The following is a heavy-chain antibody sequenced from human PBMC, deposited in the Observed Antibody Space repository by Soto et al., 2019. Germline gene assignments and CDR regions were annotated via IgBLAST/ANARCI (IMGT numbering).Heavy chain of an antibody. D-gene: IGHD3-16*01. Sequence: EVQLVESGGGLVQPGGSLRLSCAASGFTFSSYWMTWVRQAPGKGLEWVAKIKEAGSEQNYVDSVKGRFTTSRDNAKSSLYLQMNRLRVDDPAMYYCTRNQVMADYWGQGTLVTVSS. V-gene: IGHV3-7*01. CDR1: GFTFSSYW. CDR3: TRNQVMADY. J-gene: IGHJ4*02. CDR2: IKEAGSEQ.